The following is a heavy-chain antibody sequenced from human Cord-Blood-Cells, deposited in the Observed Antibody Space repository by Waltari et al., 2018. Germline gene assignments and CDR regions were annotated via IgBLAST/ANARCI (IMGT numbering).Heavy chain of an antibody. CDR1: DYTVTRYG. Sequence: VYMVQSGAEEKKLGARVKASCKGSDYTVTRYGISGGGQARGQGLEWMGWISAYNGNTNYAQKLQGRVTMTTDTSTSTSYMELRSLRSDDTAVYYCARGFSSGWYWFDPWGQGTLVTVSS. J-gene: IGHJ5*02. CDR2: ISAYNGNT. V-gene: IGHV1-18*01. CDR3: ARGFSSGWYWFDP. D-gene: IGHD6-19*01.